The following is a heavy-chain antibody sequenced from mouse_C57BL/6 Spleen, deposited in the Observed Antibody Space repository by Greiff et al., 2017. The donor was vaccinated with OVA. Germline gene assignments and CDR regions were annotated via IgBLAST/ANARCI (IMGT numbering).Heavy chain of an antibody. Sequence: QVQLQQSGPGLVAPSQSLSITCTVSGFSLTSYGVHWVRQPPGKGLEWLVVIWSDGSTTYNSALNSRLSISKDNSKSQVFLKMNSLQTDDTAMYYGARHYYYGSGGYFDVWGTGTTVTVSS. V-gene: IGHV2-6-1*01. CDR3: ARHYYYGSGGYFDV. CDR2: IWSDGST. CDR1: GFSLTSYG. J-gene: IGHJ1*03. D-gene: IGHD1-1*01.